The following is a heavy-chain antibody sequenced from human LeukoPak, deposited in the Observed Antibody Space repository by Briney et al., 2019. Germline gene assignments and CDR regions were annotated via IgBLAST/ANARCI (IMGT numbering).Heavy chain of an antibody. J-gene: IGHJ6*03. Sequence: PSETLSLTCAVYGGSFSGYYWSWIRQPPGKGLEGIGEINHSGSTNYNPSLKSRVTISVDTSKSQFYLKLSSVTAADTAVYYCARGIQLWSIPYYYYMVVWGKGTTVTVSS. D-gene: IGHD5-18*01. CDR2: INHSGST. CDR1: GGSFSGYY. CDR3: ARGIQLWSIPYYYYMVV. V-gene: IGHV4-34*01.